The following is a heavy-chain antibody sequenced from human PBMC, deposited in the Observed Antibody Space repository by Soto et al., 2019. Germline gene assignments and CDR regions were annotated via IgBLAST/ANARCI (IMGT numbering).Heavy chain of an antibody. D-gene: IGHD3-10*01. CDR3: AKGGSGSYSNAFDI. CDR1: GGSISSSSYY. V-gene: IGHV4-39*01. Sequence: QLQLQASGPGLVKPSETLSLTCTVSGGSISSSSYYWGWIRQPPGKGLEWIGSIYYSGSTYYNPSLKSRVTISVDTSKNQFSLKLRSVTAADTAVYYCAKGGSGSYSNAFDIWGQGTMVTVSS. CDR2: IYYSGST. J-gene: IGHJ3*02.